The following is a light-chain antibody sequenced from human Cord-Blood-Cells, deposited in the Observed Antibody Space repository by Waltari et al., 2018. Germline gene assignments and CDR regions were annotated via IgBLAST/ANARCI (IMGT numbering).Light chain of an antibody. V-gene: IGLV2-14*01. Sequence: QSALTQPASVSGSPGQSITISCTGTSSDVGGYNYFSWNQQPPGKPPKLMIYDVSKRPSGVSNRFSGSKSGNTASLTISGLQAEDEADYYCSSYTSSSTWVFGGGTKLTVL. CDR1: SSDVGGYNY. J-gene: IGLJ3*02. CDR2: DVS. CDR3: SSYTSSSTWV.